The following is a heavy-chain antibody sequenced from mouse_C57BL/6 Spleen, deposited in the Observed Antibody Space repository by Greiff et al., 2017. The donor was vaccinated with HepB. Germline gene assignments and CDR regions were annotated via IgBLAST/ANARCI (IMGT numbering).Heavy chain of an antibody. CDR2: ISSGSSTI. CDR3: ARLGTTVFDY. J-gene: IGHJ2*01. Sequence: EVQVVESGGGLVKPVGSLKLSCAASGFTFSDYGMHWVRQAPEKGLEWVAYISSGSSTIYYADTVKGRFTISRDNAKNTLFLQMTSLRSEDTAMYYCARLGTTVFDYWGQGTTLTVSS. V-gene: IGHV5-17*01. D-gene: IGHD1-1*01. CDR1: GFTFSDYG.